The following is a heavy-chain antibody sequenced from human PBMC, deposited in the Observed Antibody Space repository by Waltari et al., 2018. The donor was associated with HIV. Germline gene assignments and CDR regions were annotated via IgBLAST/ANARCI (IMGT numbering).Heavy chain of an antibody. CDR1: GASMKSKSYY. CDR3: ARQHAYTSDWYSQASFVNY. J-gene: IGHJ1*01. D-gene: IGHD2-21*02. Sequence: LQLKESGPGLVNPSDTLSLTCAVSGASMKSKSYYWACLSQSPGERLQWIPTIYSTGYAYSAPSPKKLTSIPVDSSKNLLSLSRTSVTAADTASYFYARQHAYTSDWYSQASFVNYWGPGTLVTVS. CDR2: IYSTGYA. V-gene: IGHV4-39*01.